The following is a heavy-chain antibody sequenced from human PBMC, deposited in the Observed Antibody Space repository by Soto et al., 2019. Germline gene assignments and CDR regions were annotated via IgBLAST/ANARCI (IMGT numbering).Heavy chain of an antibody. CDR3: VRDHRWAFDI. V-gene: IGHV3-48*02. CDR1: GFTFRDYA. D-gene: IGHD2-15*01. CDR2: ISVGGGSI. J-gene: IGHJ3*02. Sequence: EVQLVESGGGPVQPGGSLRVSCIDSGFTFRDYAFNWVRQAPGKGLEWVSYISVGGGSIFYADSVKGRFTISRDDARNSVYLQMNTLRHEDTAVYHCVRDHRWAFDIWGQGTVVTVSS.